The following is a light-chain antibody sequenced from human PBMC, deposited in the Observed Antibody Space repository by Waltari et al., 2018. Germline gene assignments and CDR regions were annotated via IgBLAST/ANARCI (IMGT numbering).Light chain of an antibody. CDR2: RDT. CDR3: QSADSSGSYVL. J-gene: IGLJ2*01. CDR1: ALPKQF. V-gene: IGLV3-25*03. Sequence: SYALTQPPSVSASPGQTARITCSGNALPKQFAYWYQRKPGQAPLLVIYRDTGRPSGIPARFSGSSSGTTVTLTINGVQAEDEADYYCQSADSSGSYVLFGGGTTLTVL.